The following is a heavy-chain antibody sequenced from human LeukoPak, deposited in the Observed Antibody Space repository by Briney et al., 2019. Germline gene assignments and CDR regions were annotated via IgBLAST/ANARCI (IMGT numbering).Heavy chain of an antibody. CDR2: ITDSSTST. CDR1: GFTFNNYV. D-gene: IGHD6-13*01. Sequence: GGSLRLSCAASGFTFNNYVMNWVRQAPGKGLEWVSAITDSSTSTYCADSVKGRFTIYRHNSKNTLYLQMNSLRAEDTAVYYCAKGSSSSRPYYFDYWGQGTLVTVSS. J-gene: IGHJ4*02. V-gene: IGHV3-23*01. CDR3: AKGSSSSRPYYFDY.